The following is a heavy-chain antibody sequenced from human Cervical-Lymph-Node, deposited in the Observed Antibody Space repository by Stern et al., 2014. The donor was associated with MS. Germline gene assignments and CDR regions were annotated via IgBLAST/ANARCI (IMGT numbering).Heavy chain of an antibody. V-gene: IGHV1-58*01. CDR2: IVVGKGNT. CDR3: AAGYDPKNYYYGMDV. J-gene: IGHJ6*02. D-gene: IGHD2-2*01. Sequence: QLVQSGPEVKKPGTSVKVSCKASGFTFTSSAVQWVRQARGQRLEWKGWIVVGKGNTNYAQKFQERVTITRDMSTSTAYMELSSLRSEDTAVYYCAAGYDPKNYYYGMDVWGQGTTVTVSS. CDR1: GFTFTSSA.